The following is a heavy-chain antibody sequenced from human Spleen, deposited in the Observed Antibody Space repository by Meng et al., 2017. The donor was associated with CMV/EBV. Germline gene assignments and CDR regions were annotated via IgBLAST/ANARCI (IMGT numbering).Heavy chain of an antibody. D-gene: IGHD6-13*01. CDR3: ARSMVAAGTLDY. CDR1: GGYISNSSYY. V-gene: IGHV4-39*07. Sequence: GSLRLSCTVSGGYISNSSYYWGWLRQPPGKGLEWIATIYNSGNTYYNPSLKSRVTISLDTPKNHFSLKLTSVTAADTAVYYCARSMVAAGTLDYWGQGTLVTVSS. J-gene: IGHJ4*02. CDR2: IYNSGNT.